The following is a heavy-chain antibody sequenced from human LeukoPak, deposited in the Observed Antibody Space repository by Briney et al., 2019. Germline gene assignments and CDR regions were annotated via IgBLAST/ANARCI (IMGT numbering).Heavy chain of an antibody. V-gene: IGHV3-15*01. J-gene: IGHJ3*02. CDR2: IKSKHDGATT. CDR3: ATVIFVYSAFDI. D-gene: IGHD3-16*02. CDR1: GFPFANTW. Sequence: NPGGSLRLSCSASGFPFANTWMTWVRQAPGKGLEWVVRIKSKHDGATTDYAAPVKGRFTISRDDSKNTLYLQMTSLNAEDSAVYFCATVIFVYSAFDIWGQGTVVTVSS.